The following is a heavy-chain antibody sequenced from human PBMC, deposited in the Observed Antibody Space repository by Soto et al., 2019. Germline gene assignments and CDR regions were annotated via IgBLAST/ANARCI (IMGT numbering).Heavy chain of an antibody. CDR3: ARETYAGQQLVYYYYYGMDV. CDR2: INPSGGST. V-gene: IGHV1-46*01. D-gene: IGHD6-13*01. J-gene: IGHJ6*02. CDR1: GYTFTSYY. Sequence: ASVKVSCKASGYTFTSYYMHWVRQAPGQGLEWMGIINPSGGSTSYAQKFQGRVTMTRDTSTSTVYMELSSLRSEDTAVYYCARETYAGQQLVYYYYYGMDVWGQGTTVTVSS.